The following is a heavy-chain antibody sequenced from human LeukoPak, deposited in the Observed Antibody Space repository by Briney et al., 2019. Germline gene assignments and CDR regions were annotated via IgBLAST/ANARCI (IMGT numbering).Heavy chain of an antibody. J-gene: IGHJ4*02. CDR3: ARVGQFLRPFDH. D-gene: IGHD3-3*01. CDR2: ISTTSSDI. V-gene: IGHV3-11*01. CDR1: GFAFSDYP. Sequence: GGSLRLSCAASGFAFSDYPMSWVRQAPGKGLEWVSYISTTSSDIYYADFVKGRFTISRDNAQNSLYLQMNSLRAEDTAVYYCARVGQFLRPFDHWGQGTLVTVSS.